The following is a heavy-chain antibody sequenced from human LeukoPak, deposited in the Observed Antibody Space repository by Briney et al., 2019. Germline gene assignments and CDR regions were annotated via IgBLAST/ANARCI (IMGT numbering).Heavy chain of an antibody. CDR1: GGSLSGYY. J-gene: IGHJ4*02. D-gene: IGHD3-22*01. CDR3: ARASGYYYRYFDY. V-gene: IGHV4-34*01. Sequence: PSETLSLTCAVYGGSLSGYYWSWIRQPPGKGLEWIGEINHSGSTNYNPSLKSRVTISVDTSKNQFSLKLSSVTAADTAVYYCARASGYYYRYFDYWGQGTLVTVSS. CDR2: INHSGST.